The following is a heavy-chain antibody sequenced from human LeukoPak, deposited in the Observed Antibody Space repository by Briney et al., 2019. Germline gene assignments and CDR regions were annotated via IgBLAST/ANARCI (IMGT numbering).Heavy chain of an antibody. D-gene: IGHD4-23*01. V-gene: IGHV4-39*07. J-gene: IGHJ4*02. Sequence: PSETLSLTCTVSGGSISSSSYYWGWIRQPPGKGLEWIGSIYYSGSTYYNPSLKSRVTISLATSKNQFSLKLSSVTAADTAVYYCARAEDYGGNAYFDYWGQGTLVTVSS. CDR3: ARAEDYGGNAYFDY. CDR2: IYYSGST. CDR1: GGSISSSSYY.